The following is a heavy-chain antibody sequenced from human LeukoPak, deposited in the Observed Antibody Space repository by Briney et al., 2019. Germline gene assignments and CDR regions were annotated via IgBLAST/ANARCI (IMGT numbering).Heavy chain of an antibody. Sequence: SETLSLTCTVSGGSISSGDYYWSWIRQPPGKGLEWIGYIYYSGSTYYNPSLKSRVTISVDTSKNQFSLKLSSATAADTAVYYCARDYYGSGSYFNWFDPWGQGTLVTVSS. V-gene: IGHV4-30-4*01. J-gene: IGHJ5*02. CDR2: IYYSGST. D-gene: IGHD3-10*01. CDR3: ARDYYGSGSYFNWFDP. CDR1: GGSISSGDYY.